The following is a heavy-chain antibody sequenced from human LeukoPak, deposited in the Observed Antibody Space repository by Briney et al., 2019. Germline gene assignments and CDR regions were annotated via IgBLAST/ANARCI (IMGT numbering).Heavy chain of an antibody. Sequence: GVSLRLSCVASGFSFSSHWMSWVRQAPGKGLEWVANINQHGGEEYYVDSAKGRFTVSRDNAKNSLYLQVNSLRVEDTAVYFCARDGVAPGIYFDSWGQGTLVTVSS. CDR3: ARDGVAPGIYFDS. V-gene: IGHV3-7*05. J-gene: IGHJ4*02. CDR2: INQHGGEE. D-gene: IGHD2-2*01. CDR1: GFSFSSHW.